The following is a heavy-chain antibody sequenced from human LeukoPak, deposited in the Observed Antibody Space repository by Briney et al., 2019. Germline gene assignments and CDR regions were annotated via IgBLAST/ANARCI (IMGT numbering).Heavy chain of an antibody. Sequence: SETLSLTCTVSADSIRSYYWTWIRQPPGKGLEWIGYIYYTGSTNYNPSLKSRVTISVDTSKNQFSLKLSSVTAADTAVYYCARVGSSGRSRAFDIWGQGAMVTVSS. V-gene: IGHV4-59*01. CDR3: ARVGSSGRSRAFDI. CDR1: ADSIRSYY. D-gene: IGHD3-22*01. J-gene: IGHJ3*02. CDR2: IYYTGST.